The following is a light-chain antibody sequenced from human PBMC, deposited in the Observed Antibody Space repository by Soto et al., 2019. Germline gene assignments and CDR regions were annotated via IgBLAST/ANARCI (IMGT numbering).Light chain of an antibody. CDR1: SSNIGTNY. Sequence: QAVVTQPPSASGTPGQRVTISCSGSSSNIGTNYVYWYQQLPGTAPKLLIYRNDQRPSGAPDRFSGSKSGTSASLAITGLRSEDEADYYCATWDGSLNAWLFGGGTKVTV. J-gene: IGLJ3*02. V-gene: IGLV1-47*01. CDR2: RND. CDR3: ATWDGSLNAWL.